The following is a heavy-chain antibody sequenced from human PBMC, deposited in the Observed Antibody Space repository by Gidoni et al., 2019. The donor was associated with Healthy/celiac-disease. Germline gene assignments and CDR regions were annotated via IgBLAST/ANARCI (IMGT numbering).Heavy chain of an antibody. Sequence: QVQLVQSGAEVKKPGASVKVSCKASGYTFTSSGISWVRQAPGQGLEWMGWISAYNGNTNYAQKLQGRVTMTTDTSTSTAYMELRSLRSDDTAVYYCARAMGYCSSTSCPYPPHFDYWGQGTLVTVSS. D-gene: IGHD2-2*01. CDR2: ISAYNGNT. CDR3: ARAMGYCSSTSCPYPPHFDY. V-gene: IGHV1-18*01. CDR1: GYTFTSSG. J-gene: IGHJ4*02.